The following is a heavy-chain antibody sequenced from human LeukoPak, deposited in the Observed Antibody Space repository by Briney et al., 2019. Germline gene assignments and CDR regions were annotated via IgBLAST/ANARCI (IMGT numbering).Heavy chain of an antibody. D-gene: IGHD6-6*01. V-gene: IGHV4-4*07. CDR2: IHTSGNT. J-gene: IGHJ4*02. CDR3: AREGSMTARPFVSIDY. Sequence: SETLSLTCTVAGGSTSTYYWSWIRQPAGKGLEWIGRIHTSGNTDYNPSLKSRVTMSVDTSKNQFSLKLSSVTAAYTAVYYCAREGSMTARPFVSIDYWGQGTLVTVSS. CDR1: GGSTSTYY.